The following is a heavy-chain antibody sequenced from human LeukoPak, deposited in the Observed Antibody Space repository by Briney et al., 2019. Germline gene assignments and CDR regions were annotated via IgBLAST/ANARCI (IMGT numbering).Heavy chain of an antibody. CDR2: ISAYNGNT. J-gene: IGHJ3*02. CDR1: VYTFTSYG. Sequence: ASVKVSCKASVYTFTSYGISGVRQAPGQGREWTGWISAYNGNTNNAQKLQGRVTMTTDTSTSTAYMELRSLRSDDTAVYYCARAPLPSYGDYEDDAFDIWGQGTMVTVSS. V-gene: IGHV1-18*01. CDR3: ARAPLPSYGDYEDDAFDI. D-gene: IGHD4-17*01.